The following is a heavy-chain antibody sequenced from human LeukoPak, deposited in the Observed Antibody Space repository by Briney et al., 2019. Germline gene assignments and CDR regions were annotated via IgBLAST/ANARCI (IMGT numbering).Heavy chain of an antibody. Sequence: ASVKVSCKASGYTFTGYYIHWVRQAPGLGLEWMGWINPKRGGTKYAQKFQGRVTMTRDTSISTDYMELSRLRSDATAVYYCARVEYDILTGYYYFDYWGQGTLVTVSS. CDR3: ARVEYDILTGYYYFDY. CDR2: INPKRGGT. J-gene: IGHJ4*02. V-gene: IGHV1-2*02. D-gene: IGHD3-9*01. CDR1: GYTFTGYY.